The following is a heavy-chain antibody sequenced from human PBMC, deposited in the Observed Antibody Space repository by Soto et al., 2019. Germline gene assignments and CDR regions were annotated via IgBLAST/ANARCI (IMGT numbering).Heavy chain of an antibody. CDR3: AKDAVSGDGVWLLDS. CDR1: GFTFSTYA. V-gene: IGHV3-23*01. J-gene: IGHJ5*02. Sequence: GGSLSLSCAASGFTFSTYAISWARKVPGKGLEWVSSLLRSGSTTYYADSVKGRFTISSGKSANSLYLQMDSLRAEDTAVYYCAKDAVSGDGVWLLDSWGQGTVVRLL. D-gene: IGHD4-17*01. CDR2: LLRSGSTT.